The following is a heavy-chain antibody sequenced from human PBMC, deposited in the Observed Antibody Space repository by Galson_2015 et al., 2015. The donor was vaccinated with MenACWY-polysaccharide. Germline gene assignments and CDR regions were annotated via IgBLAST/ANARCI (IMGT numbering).Heavy chain of an antibody. CDR1: GFTFGRYW. J-gene: IGHJ3*02. D-gene: IGHD3-10*01. Sequence: SLRLSCAASGFTFGRYWMSWVRQAPGKGLEWVANINKDGSEKYYVDSVKGRFTISRDNAKNSLYLQMNSLRAEDTAVYYCAKYGSGSRTAFEIWGQGTMVTVSS. CDR2: INKDGSEK. CDR3: AKYGSGSRTAFEI. V-gene: IGHV3-7*05.